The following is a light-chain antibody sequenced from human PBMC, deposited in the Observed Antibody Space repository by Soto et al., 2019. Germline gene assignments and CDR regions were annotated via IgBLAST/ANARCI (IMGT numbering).Light chain of an antibody. J-gene: IGLJ1*01. CDR1: SSDVGGYNY. Sequence: QSALTQPASVSGSPGQSITISCTGTSSDVGGYNYVSWYQQHPGKATKLMIYDVSNRPSGVSNRFSGSKSGNTASLTLSGLQAEDEADYYCSSYTSSSTLLYVFGTGTKVTVL. CDR2: DVS. CDR3: SSYTSSSTLLYV. V-gene: IGLV2-14*01.